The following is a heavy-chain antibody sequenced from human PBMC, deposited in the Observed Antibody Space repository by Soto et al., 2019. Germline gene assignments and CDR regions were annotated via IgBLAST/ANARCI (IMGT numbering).Heavy chain of an antibody. CDR2: ISAYNGNT. D-gene: IGHD3-9*01. CDR3: ATFNYDILTGYTYYFDY. Sequence: QVQLVQSGAEVKKPGASVKVSCKASGYTFTSYGISWVRQAPGQGLEWMGWISAYNGNTNYAQKLQGRVTVTTDTSTSTAYRELRSLRSDDTAVYYCATFNYDILTGYTYYFDYWGQGTLVTVSS. V-gene: IGHV1-18*01. CDR1: GYTFTSYG. J-gene: IGHJ4*02.